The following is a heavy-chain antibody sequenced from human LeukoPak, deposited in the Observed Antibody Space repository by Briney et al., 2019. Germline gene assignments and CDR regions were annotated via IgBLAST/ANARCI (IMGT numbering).Heavy chain of an antibody. CDR3: ARPYSSTSRGTFDI. J-gene: IGHJ3*02. Sequence: SETLSLTCTVSGGSISNYHWSWIRQPAGKGLEWIGYIYYSGSTNYNPSLKSRVTISVDTSKNQFSLKLSSVTAADTAVYYCARPYSSTSRGTFDIWGQGTMVTVSS. D-gene: IGHD6-13*01. CDR2: IYYSGST. CDR1: GGSISNYH. V-gene: IGHV4-59*08.